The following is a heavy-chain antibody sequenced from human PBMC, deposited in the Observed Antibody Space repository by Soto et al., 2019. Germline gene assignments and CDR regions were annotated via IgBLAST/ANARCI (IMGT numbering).Heavy chain of an antibody. V-gene: IGHV3-23*01. CDR1: GFTFSSYA. CDR3: ANTPHKNIVVVPAAIRVHSTLPKYG. CDR2: ISGSGGST. J-gene: IGHJ4*02. D-gene: IGHD2-2*02. Sequence: EVQLLESGGGLVQPGGSLRLSCAASGFTFSSYAMSWVRQAPGKGLEWVSAISGSGGSTYYADSVKGRFTISRDNSKNTLYLKMNSLRAEDTAVYYCANTPHKNIVVVPAAIRVHSTLPKYGWGQGTLVTVSS.